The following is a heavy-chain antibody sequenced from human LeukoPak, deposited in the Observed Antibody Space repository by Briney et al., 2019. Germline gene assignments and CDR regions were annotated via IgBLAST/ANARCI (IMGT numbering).Heavy chain of an antibody. CDR2: ISGSGGST. J-gene: IGHJ4*02. CDR3: AKDNYDSSGYFDY. D-gene: IGHD3-22*01. Sequence: PGGSLRLSCAASGFTFSSYAMSWVLQAPGKGLEWVSAISGSGGSTYYADSVKGRFTISRDNSKNTLYLQMNSLRAEDTAVYYCAKDNYDSSGYFDYWGQGTLVTVSS. CDR1: GFTFSSYA. V-gene: IGHV3-23*01.